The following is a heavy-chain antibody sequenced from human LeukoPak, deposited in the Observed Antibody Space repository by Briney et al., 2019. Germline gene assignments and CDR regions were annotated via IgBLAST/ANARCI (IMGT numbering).Heavy chain of an antibody. Sequence: PSETLSLTCTVSGASISSYYWTWIRQPPGKGLEWIGYINNIGNTNYNTPLKSRVTISVDTSKNQFSLKLSSVTAADTDVYYCASFSWGSGTYTHEGIWSWFDPWGQGTLVTVSS. CDR1: GASISSYY. V-gene: IGHV4-59*08. J-gene: IGHJ5*02. D-gene: IGHD3-10*01. CDR3: ASFSWGSGTYTHEGIWSWFDP. CDR2: INNIGNT.